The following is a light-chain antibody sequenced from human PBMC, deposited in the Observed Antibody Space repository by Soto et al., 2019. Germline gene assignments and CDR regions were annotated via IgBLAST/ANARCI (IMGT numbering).Light chain of an antibody. CDR3: QSYDSSLSGSVV. CDR1: SSNIGAGYD. Sequence: QLVLTQPPSVYGAPGQSVTISCTGSSSNIGAGYDVHWYQQLPGTAPKLLIYGNSNRPSGVPDRFSGSKSGTSASLAITGLQAEDEADYYCQSYDSSLSGSVVFGGGTKLTVL. J-gene: IGLJ2*01. V-gene: IGLV1-40*01. CDR2: GNS.